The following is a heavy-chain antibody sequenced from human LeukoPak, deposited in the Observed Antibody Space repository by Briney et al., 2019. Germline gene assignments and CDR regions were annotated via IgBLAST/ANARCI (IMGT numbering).Heavy chain of an antibody. V-gene: IGHV3-23*01. Sequence: GGSLRLSCAVSGFTFSNYAMSWVRQAPGKGLEWVSGISGSGGSTYSADSVKGRITISRDNSKNTLYLQMNSLRAEDTAVYYCAKDGNDFWSGPTYYYYYGMDVWGQGTTVTVSS. D-gene: IGHD3-3*01. J-gene: IGHJ6*02. CDR1: GFTFSNYA. CDR2: ISGSGGST. CDR3: AKDGNDFWSGPTYYYYYGMDV.